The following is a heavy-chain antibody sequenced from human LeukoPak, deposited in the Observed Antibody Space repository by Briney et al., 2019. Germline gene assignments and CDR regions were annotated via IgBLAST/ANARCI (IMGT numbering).Heavy chain of an antibody. CDR3: ARARDGDRFAFDY. J-gene: IGHJ4*02. Sequence: SETLSLTCTVSGGSISSSSYYWSWIRQPPGKGLEWVGYIYYSGSTDYHPSLRSRVTMSVDTSKSQFSLKLNSVTATDTAVYCCARARDGDRFAFDYWGQGSLVTVSS. CDR2: IYYSGST. V-gene: IGHV4-61*05. D-gene: IGHD5-24*01. CDR1: GGSISSSSYY.